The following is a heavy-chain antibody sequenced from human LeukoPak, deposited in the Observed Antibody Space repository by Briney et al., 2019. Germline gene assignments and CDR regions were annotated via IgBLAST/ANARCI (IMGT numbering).Heavy chain of an antibody. CDR1: GFTFSSYA. J-gene: IGHJ6*03. CDR2: ISGSGGST. CDR3: AKSTTGYCSSTSCYRGYYMDV. V-gene: IGHV3-23*01. Sequence: GGSLRLSCAASGFTFSSYAMSWVRQAPGKGLEWVSAISGSGGSTYYADSVKGRFTISRDNSKNTLYLQMNSLRAEDTAVYYCAKSTTGYCSSTSCYRGYYMDVWGKGTTVTVSS. D-gene: IGHD2-2*02.